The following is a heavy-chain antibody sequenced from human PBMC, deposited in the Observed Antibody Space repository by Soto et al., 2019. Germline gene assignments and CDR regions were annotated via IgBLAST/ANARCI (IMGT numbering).Heavy chain of an antibody. D-gene: IGHD2-15*01. CDR3: ARGPGGPDGPGDY. CDR1: GYTFTSYA. Sequence: QVQLVQTGAEVKKPGASVKVSCKASGYTFTSYAMQWVRQAPGQRLEWMGWINAGNGHTKYSQNFQGRVTITRDTSASTVYMELSSLSSEDTAVYYCARGPGGPDGPGDYWGQGTLVTVSS. CDR2: INAGNGHT. J-gene: IGHJ4*02. V-gene: IGHV1-3*01.